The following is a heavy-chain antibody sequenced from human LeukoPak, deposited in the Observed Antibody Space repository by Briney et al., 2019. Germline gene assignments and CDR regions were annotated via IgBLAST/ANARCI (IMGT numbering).Heavy chain of an antibody. Sequence: GGSLRLSCAASGFTFGSYSMNWVRQAPGKGLEWVSSISSSSSYIYYADSVKGRFTISRDNAKNSLYLQMNSLRAEDTAVYYCATDSMIVVVDAFDIWGQGTMVTVSS. D-gene: IGHD3-22*01. J-gene: IGHJ3*02. CDR2: ISSSSSYI. CDR3: ATDSMIVVVDAFDI. V-gene: IGHV3-21*01. CDR1: GFTFGSYS.